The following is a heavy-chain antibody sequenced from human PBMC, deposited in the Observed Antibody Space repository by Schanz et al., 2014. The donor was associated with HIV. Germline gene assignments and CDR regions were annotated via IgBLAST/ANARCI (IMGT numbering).Heavy chain of an antibody. CDR3: AREDGWFGDIYYFGLDV. J-gene: IGHJ6*02. CDR1: GFTFSNYA. D-gene: IGHD3-10*01. V-gene: IGHV3-30-3*01. CDR2: ISFDGNNK. Sequence: QVQLVESGGGVVQPGRSLRLSCAVSGFTFSNYAMHWVRQAPGKGLEWVAVISFDGNNKYYADSVKGRFTISRDNSKNTLYLQMNTLRAEDTAVYYCAREDGWFGDIYYFGLDVWGRGTTVTVSS.